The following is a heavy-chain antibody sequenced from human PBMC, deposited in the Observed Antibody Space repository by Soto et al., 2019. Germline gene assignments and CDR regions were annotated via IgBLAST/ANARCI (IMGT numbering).Heavy chain of an antibody. CDR3: AQDAAVAFDI. CDR1: GFTFSNYG. D-gene: IGHD2-15*01. V-gene: IGHV3-30*18. J-gene: IGHJ3*02. CDR2: MSFDGSNE. Sequence: QVHLVESGGGVVQPGRSLRLSCAASGFTFSNYGMHWVRQAPGKGLEWLAVMSFDGSNEYYADSVQGRLTISRDNSKNTLYLQMNCLRTEDTAVYLCAQDAAVAFDIWGQGTMVTVSS.